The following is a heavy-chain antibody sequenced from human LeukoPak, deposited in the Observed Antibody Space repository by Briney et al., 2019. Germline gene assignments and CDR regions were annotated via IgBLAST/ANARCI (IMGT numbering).Heavy chain of an antibody. D-gene: IGHD6-13*01. Sequence: ASVKVSCKASGYTFTSYAMHWVRQAPGQRLEWMGWINAGNGNTKYSQKFQGRVAITRDTSASTAYMELSSLRSEDTAVYYCARVKIAAAGAFDYLGQGTLVTVSS. CDR2: INAGNGNT. CDR1: GYTFTSYA. CDR3: ARVKIAAAGAFDY. V-gene: IGHV1-3*01. J-gene: IGHJ4*02.